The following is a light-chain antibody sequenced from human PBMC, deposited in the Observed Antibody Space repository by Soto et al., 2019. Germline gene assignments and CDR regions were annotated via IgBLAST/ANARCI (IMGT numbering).Light chain of an antibody. J-gene: IGKJ4*01. CDR2: AAS. CDR3: QQYYSYPPT. CDR1: QGISSY. Sequence: AIRMTQSPSSFSASTGDRVTITCRASQGISSYLAWYQQKPGKAPKLLIYAASTLQSGVPSRFSGSGSGTDCTLTISCLQSEDFATYYGQQYYSYPPTFGGGTKVEIK. V-gene: IGKV1-8*01.